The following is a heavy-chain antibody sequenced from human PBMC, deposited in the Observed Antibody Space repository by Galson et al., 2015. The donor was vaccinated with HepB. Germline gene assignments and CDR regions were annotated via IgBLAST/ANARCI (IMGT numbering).Heavy chain of an antibody. V-gene: IGHV3-11*01. CDR2: ISISGSTV. Sequence: SLRLSCAASGFPFSDYYMSWVRQAPGKGLEWVSYISISGSTVYSADSVKGRFTISRDNAKNSLYLQMNSLRAEDTAVYYCARGFSSGYSNYAYWGQGTLVTVSS. CDR1: GFPFSDYY. CDR3: ARGFSSGYSNYAY. D-gene: IGHD4-11*01. J-gene: IGHJ4*02.